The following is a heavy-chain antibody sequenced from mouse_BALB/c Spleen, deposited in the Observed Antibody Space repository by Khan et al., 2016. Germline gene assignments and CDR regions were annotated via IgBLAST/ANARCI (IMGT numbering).Heavy chain of an antibody. CDR1: GFNIKDTY. D-gene: IGHD2-4*01. CDR2: IDPANDDT. J-gene: IGHJ3*01. V-gene: IGHV14-3*02. Sequence: VQLQQPGAEFVKPGASVKLSCTASGFNIKDTYIHWVKQRPEQGLEWIGRIDPANDDTRYDPKFQGKATITADTSSNTAYLQLSSLTSEDTAVYYCARGIYDYGFAYWGQGTLVTVSA. CDR3: ARGIYDYGFAY.